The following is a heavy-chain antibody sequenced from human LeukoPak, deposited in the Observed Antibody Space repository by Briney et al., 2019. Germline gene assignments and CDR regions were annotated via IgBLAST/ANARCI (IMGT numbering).Heavy chain of an antibody. Sequence: GESLKISCKASGYSFSNYWIGWVRQMPGKGLEWMGIIYPGDSDTRYSPSFQGQVTISADKSISTAYLQWSSLKASDTAMYYCARRIAAALDAFDIWGQGTMVTVSS. CDR1: GYSFSNYW. J-gene: IGHJ3*02. V-gene: IGHV5-51*01. CDR2: IYPGDSDT. CDR3: ARRIAAALDAFDI. D-gene: IGHD6-13*01.